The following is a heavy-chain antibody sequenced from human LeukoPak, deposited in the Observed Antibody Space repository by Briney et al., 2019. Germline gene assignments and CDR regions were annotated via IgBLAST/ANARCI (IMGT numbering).Heavy chain of an antibody. Sequence: GGSLRLSCAASGFTFSDYYMSWIRQAPGRGLEWVAVISPDGSFENYVDSVKGRFTVSRDNSRNTLFLQMNSLISEDTAMYYCAKKGGTSGWYDYFDLWGQGTLVTVSS. J-gene: IGHJ4*02. CDR2: ISPDGSFE. CDR1: GFTFSDYY. V-gene: IGHV3-30*18. D-gene: IGHD6-19*01. CDR3: AKKGGTSGWYDYFDL.